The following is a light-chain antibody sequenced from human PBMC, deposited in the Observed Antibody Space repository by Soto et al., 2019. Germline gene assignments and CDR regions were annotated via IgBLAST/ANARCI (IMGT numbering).Light chain of an antibody. CDR1: QSVSSSY. V-gene: IGKV3-20*01. CDR3: QQYGSSLLT. Sequence: EIVLTQSPGTRSFSPGEIPTLSCRSSQSVSSSYLAWYQQKPGQAPRILIYGASSRATGIPDRFSGSGSGTDFTLTIRSLEPEDFAVYYCQQYGSSLLTFGQGTRLEIK. CDR2: GAS. J-gene: IGKJ5*01.